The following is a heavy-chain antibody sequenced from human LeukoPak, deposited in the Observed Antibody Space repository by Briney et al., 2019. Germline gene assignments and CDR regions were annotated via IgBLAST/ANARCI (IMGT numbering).Heavy chain of an antibody. Sequence: PGGSLRLSCAASGFTFSSYAMHWVRQTPGKGLEYVSAISSNGGSTYYANSVKGRFTISRDNSKNTLYLQMGSLRAEDTAVYYCTTDSDNPFYRVFVPWGQGTLVTVSS. CDR1: GFTFSSYA. CDR3: TTDSDNPFYRVFVP. CDR2: ISSNGGST. D-gene: IGHD2/OR15-2a*01. J-gene: IGHJ4*02. V-gene: IGHV3-64*01.